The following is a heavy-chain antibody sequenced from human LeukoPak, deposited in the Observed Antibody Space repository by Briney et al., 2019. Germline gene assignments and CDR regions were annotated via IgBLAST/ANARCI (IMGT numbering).Heavy chain of an antibody. J-gene: IGHJ4*02. D-gene: IGHD6-13*01. V-gene: IGHV1-18*01. Sequence: ASLKVSCKASGYSFNTCGISWVRQAPGQGLAWMGWISPDNDNTDYAEKFQGRVTMTTDTSTRTAYLELRSLRSDDTAVYYCTRVPGFSSTWHSDCWGQRTLVTASS. CDR3: TRVPGFSSTWHSDC. CDR2: ISPDNDNT. CDR1: GYSFNTCG.